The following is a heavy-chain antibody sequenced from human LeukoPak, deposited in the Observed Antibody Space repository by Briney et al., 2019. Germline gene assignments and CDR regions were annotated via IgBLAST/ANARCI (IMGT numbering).Heavy chain of an antibody. CDR2: LRSKANRYAT. CDR1: GFPFSGPA. CDR3: TRLAYYDFWSGSPDAFDI. D-gene: IGHD3-3*01. V-gene: IGHV3-73*01. Sequence: PGGSLRLSCGASGFPFSGPAMRWVRPAWGKGLEWVVRLRSKANRYATAYAASIKGRFTIYRDDSKNTAYLQMNSLKTEDTAGYYCTRLAYYDFWSGSPDAFDIWGQGTMVTVSS. J-gene: IGHJ3*02.